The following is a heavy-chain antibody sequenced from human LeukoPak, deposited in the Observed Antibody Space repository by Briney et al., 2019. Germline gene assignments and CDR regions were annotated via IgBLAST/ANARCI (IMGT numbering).Heavy chain of an antibody. CDR1: GYTFTSYG. V-gene: IGHV1-18*01. Sequence: EASVKVSCKASGYTFTSYGISWVRQAPGQGLEWMGWISAYNGNTNYAQKLQGRVTMTTDTSTSTAYMELRSLRSDDTAVYYCARAGVLRYFDWLPEFDPWGQGTLVTVSS. J-gene: IGHJ5*02. D-gene: IGHD3-9*01. CDR2: ISAYNGNT. CDR3: ARAGVLRYFDWLPEFDP.